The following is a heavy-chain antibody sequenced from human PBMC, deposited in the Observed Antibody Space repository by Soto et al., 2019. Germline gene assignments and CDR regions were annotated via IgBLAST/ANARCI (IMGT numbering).Heavy chain of an antibody. J-gene: IGHJ4*02. V-gene: IGHV3-33*01. Sequence: QVQLVESGGGVVQPGRSLRLSCAASGFTFSSYGMHWVRQAPGKGLEWVAVIWYDGSNKYYADSVKGRFTISRDNSKNTLYLQTNSLRAEDTAVYYCARDEEGLDYWGQGTLVTVSS. CDR2: IWYDGSNK. CDR1: GFTFSSYG. CDR3: ARDEEGLDY.